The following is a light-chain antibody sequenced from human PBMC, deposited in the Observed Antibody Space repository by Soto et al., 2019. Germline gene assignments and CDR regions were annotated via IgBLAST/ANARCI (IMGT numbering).Light chain of an antibody. CDR2: EVS. CDR1: SSDVGGYNY. J-gene: IGLJ1*01. Sequence: LTQPASVSGSPGQSITISCTGTSSDVGGYNYVSWYQQHPGKAPKLMIYEVSNRPSGVSNRFSGSKSGNTASLTISGLQAEDEADYYCSSYTSSSTRVFXTGTKVTVL. V-gene: IGLV2-14*01. CDR3: SSYTSSSTRV.